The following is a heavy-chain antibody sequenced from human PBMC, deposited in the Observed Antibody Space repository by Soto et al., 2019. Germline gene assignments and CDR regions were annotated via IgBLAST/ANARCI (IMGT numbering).Heavy chain of an antibody. J-gene: IGHJ4*02. CDR2: ISGSGGST. D-gene: IGHD6-13*01. CDR3: AKDKGKWSAAAGTFDY. Sequence: GGSLRLSCAASGFTFSSYAMSWVRQAPGKGLEWVSAISGSGGSTYYADSVKGRFTISRDNSKNTLYLQMNSLRAEDTAVYYCAKDKGKWSAAAGTFDYWGQGTLVTVSS. CDR1: GFTFSSYA. V-gene: IGHV3-23*01.